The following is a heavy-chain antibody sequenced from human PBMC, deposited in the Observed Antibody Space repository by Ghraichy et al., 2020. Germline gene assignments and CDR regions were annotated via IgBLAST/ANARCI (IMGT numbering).Heavy chain of an antibody. CDR2: INSDGSST. J-gene: IGHJ6*02. D-gene: IGHD2-2*01. Sequence: GGSLRLSCAASGFTFSSYWMHWVRQAPGKGLVWVSRINSDGSSTSYADSVKGRFTISRDNAKNTLYLQMNSLRAEDTAVYYCARGAKYQGYYYYGMDVWGQGTTVTVSS. V-gene: IGHV3-74*01. CDR3: ARGAKYQGYYYYGMDV. CDR1: GFTFSSYW.